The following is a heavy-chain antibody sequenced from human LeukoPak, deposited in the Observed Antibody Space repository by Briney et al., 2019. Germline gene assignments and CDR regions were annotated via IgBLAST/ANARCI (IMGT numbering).Heavy chain of an antibody. V-gene: IGHV4-38-2*02. Sequence: KASETLSLTCAVSGYSISSGYYWGWIRQPPGKGLEWIGSIYHSGSTYYNPSLKSRVTISVDTSKNQFSLKLSSVTAADTAVYYCARDAVSSSWYDFDYWGQGTLVTVSS. J-gene: IGHJ4*02. CDR2: IYHSGST. D-gene: IGHD6-13*01. CDR1: GYSISSGYY. CDR3: ARDAVSSSWYDFDY.